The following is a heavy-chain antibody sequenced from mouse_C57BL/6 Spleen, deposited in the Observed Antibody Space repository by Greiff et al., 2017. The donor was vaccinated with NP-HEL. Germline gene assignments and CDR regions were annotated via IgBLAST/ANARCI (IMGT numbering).Heavy chain of an antibody. J-gene: IGHJ1*03. CDR3: ARSSYDQRYFDV. Sequence: QVQLQQSGAELVRPGTSVKVSCKASGYAFTNYLIEWVKQRPGQGLEWIGVINPGSGGTNYNEKFKGKATLTADKSSSTAYMQLRSLTSEDSAVYFCARSSYDQRYFDVWGTGTTVTVSS. CDR1: GYAFTNYL. V-gene: IGHV1-54*01. CDR2: INPGSGGT. D-gene: IGHD2-3*01.